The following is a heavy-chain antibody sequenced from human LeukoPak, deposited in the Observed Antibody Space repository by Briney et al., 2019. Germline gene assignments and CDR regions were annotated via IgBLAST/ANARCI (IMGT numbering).Heavy chain of an antibody. CDR1: GFTFSSYA. CDR3: GRGKGGGKIIDY. V-gene: IGHV3-30*14. D-gene: IGHD2-15*01. Sequence: GGSLRLSCAASGFTFSSYAMHWVRQAPGKGLEWVAVISYDGSNKYYADYVKGRFTISRDNSKNTLYLQMNSLRAEDTAVYYCGRGKGGGKIIDYGAQGPLVTVSS. CDR2: ISYDGSNK. J-gene: IGHJ4*02.